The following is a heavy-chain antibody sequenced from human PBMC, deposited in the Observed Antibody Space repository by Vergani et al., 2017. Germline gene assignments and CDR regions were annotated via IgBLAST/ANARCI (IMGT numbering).Heavy chain of an antibody. V-gene: IGHV4-59*01. Sequence: QVQLQESGPGLVKPSETLSLTCTVSGGSISSYYWSWIRQPPGKGLEWIGYIYYSGSTNYNPSLKSRVTISVDTSKNQFSLKLSSVTAADTAVYYCARARYYCSSTSCSGGGFDYWGQGTLVTVSS. CDR1: GGSISSYY. J-gene: IGHJ4*02. D-gene: IGHD2-2*01. CDR3: ARARYYCSSTSCSGGGFDY. CDR2: IYYSGST.